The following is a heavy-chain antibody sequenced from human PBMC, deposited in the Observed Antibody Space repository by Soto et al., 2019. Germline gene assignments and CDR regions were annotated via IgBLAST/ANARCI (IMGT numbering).Heavy chain of an antibody. CDR1: GFTFSSYA. CDR2: ISYDGSNK. CDR3: ARDHWQWLVPRGARFDY. V-gene: IGHV3-30-3*01. D-gene: IGHD6-19*01. J-gene: IGHJ4*02. Sequence: ESVGGVVQPGRSLRLSCAASGFTFSSYAMHWVRQAPGKGLEWVAVISYDGSNKYYADSVKGRFTISRDNSKNTLYLQMNSLRAEDTAVYYCARDHWQWLVPRGARFDYWGQGTLVTVSS.